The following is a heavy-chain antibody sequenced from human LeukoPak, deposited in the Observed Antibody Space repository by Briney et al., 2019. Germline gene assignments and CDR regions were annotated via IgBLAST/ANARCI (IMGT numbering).Heavy chain of an antibody. Sequence: PGRSLRLSCAASGLTFSSYGMHWVRQAAGKGLEWVAMISHDGRAEYYRDSVKGRLTISRDNSNNMLYLQMNSLRVEDTAVYYCAKDWGSSGWYNWFDPWGQGTLVTVSS. D-gene: IGHD6-19*01. V-gene: IGHV3-30*18. CDR3: AKDWGSSGWYNWFDP. CDR1: GLTFSSYG. J-gene: IGHJ5*02. CDR2: ISHDGRAE.